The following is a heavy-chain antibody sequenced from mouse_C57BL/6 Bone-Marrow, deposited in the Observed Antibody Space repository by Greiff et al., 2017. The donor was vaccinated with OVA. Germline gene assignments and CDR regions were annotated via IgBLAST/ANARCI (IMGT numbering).Heavy chain of an antibody. V-gene: IGHV5-9*01. CDR2: ISGGGGNT. Sequence: EVNLVESGGGLVKPGGSLKLSCAASGFTFSSYTMSWVRQTPEKRLEWVATISGGGGNTYYPDSVKGRFTISRDNAKNTLYLQMSSLRSEDTALYYCARGGYYGSSYRYFDVWGTGTTVTVSS. CDR1: GFTFSSYT. CDR3: ARGGYYGSSYRYFDV. J-gene: IGHJ1*03. D-gene: IGHD1-1*01.